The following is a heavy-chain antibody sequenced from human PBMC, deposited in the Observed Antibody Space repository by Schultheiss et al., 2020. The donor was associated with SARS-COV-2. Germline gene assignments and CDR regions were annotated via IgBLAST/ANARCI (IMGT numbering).Heavy chain of an antibody. D-gene: IGHD3-16*01. CDR2: ISSSSSYI. Sequence: GGSLRLSCAASGFTFSSYAMSWVRQAPGKGLEWVSSISSSSSYIYYADSVKGRFTISRDNSKNTLYLQMNSLRAEDTAVYYCARDSAITGDYFDYWGQGTLVTVSS. CDR3: ARDSAITGDYFDY. J-gene: IGHJ4*02. V-gene: IGHV3-21*01. CDR1: GFTFSSYA.